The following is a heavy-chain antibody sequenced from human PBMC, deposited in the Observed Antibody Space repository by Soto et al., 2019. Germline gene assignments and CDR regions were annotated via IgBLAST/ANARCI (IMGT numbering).Heavy chain of an antibody. CDR2: IYYSGST. V-gene: IGHV4-31*03. CDR3: ASLALFRGYSYGYGPDY. D-gene: IGHD5-18*01. CDR1: GGSISSGGYY. Sequence: QVQLQESGPGLVKPSQTLSLTCTVSGGSISSGGYYWSWIRQHPGKGLEWIGYIYYSGSTYYNPSLKSRVTISVDTSKNQFALKLSSVTAADTAVYYCASLALFRGYSYGYGPDYWGQGTLVTVSS. J-gene: IGHJ4*02.